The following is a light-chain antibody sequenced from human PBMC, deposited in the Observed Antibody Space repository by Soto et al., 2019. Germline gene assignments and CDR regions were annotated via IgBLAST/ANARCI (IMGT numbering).Light chain of an antibody. V-gene: IGKV2-30*02. CDR3: MQALQTPS. CDR1: QSLVHSDGKTY. J-gene: IGKJ5*01. Sequence: VVMSQSPLSLPVTLGQPASIACGSSQSLVHSDGKTYLNWLKQRPGQSPRRLFYQVSNRASGVPDRFSGSGSGTDFTLKISRVEAEDVGFDDCMQALQTPSFGPGTRLEIK. CDR2: QVS.